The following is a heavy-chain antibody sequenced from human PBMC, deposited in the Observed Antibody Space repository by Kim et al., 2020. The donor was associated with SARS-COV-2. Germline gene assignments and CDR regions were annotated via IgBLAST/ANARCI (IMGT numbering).Heavy chain of an antibody. Sequence: GGSLRLSCAASGFTFSSYAMHWVRQAPGKGLEWVAVISYDGSNKYYADSVKGRFTISRDNSKNTLYLQMNSLRAEDTAVYYCAREGYYYDSSGYYYVDALDIWGQGTMVTVSS. CDR2: ISYDGSNK. J-gene: IGHJ3*02. CDR3: AREGYYYDSSGYYYVDALDI. D-gene: IGHD3-22*01. CDR1: GFTFSSYA. V-gene: IGHV3-30-3*01.